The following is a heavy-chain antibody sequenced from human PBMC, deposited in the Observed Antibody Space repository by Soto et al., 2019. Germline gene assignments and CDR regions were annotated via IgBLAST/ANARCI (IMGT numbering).Heavy chain of an antibody. CDR1: GFAFSSYA. D-gene: IGHD2-2*01. V-gene: IGHV3-23*01. CDR3: AKDLVPGDYYYYGMDV. J-gene: IGHJ6*02. Sequence: PGGSLRVSCAASGFAFSSYAMSWVRQAPGKGLEWVSAISGSGGSTYYADSVKGRFTISRDNSKNTLYLQMNSLRAEDTAVYYCAKDLVPGDYYYYGMDVWGQGTTVTVSS. CDR2: ISGSGGST.